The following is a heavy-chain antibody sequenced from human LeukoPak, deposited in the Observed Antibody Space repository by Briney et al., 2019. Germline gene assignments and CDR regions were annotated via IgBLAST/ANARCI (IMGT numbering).Heavy chain of an antibody. CDR3: AQAYSSSWYLNWFDP. J-gene: IGHJ5*02. Sequence: SGPTLVNPTQTLTLTCTFSGFSLTTSGVGVGWIRQPPRKPLERLPLIYWDDDKRYSPSLKSRLTITKDTSKTQVVLTMTNMDPVDTATYYCAQAYSSSWYLNWFDPWGQGTLVTVSS. CDR2: IYWDDDK. CDR1: GFSLTTSGVG. D-gene: IGHD6-13*01. V-gene: IGHV2-5*02.